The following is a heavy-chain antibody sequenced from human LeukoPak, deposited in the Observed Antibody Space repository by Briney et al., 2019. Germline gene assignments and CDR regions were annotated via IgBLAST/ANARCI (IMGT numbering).Heavy chain of an antibody. Sequence: PPETLSLTCAGSAYSISSGYYWGWVRQPPGKGLEWIGGINDRGSTYYNTSVKSRVTISVDTSKNQFSLKLSSVTAADTAVYYCARRAIAVACTVRSGFDYWGQGTLVTVSS. CDR1: AYSISSGYY. D-gene: IGHD6-19*01. V-gene: IGHV4-38-2*01. CDR3: ARRAIAVACTVRSGFDY. CDR2: INDRGST. J-gene: IGHJ4*02.